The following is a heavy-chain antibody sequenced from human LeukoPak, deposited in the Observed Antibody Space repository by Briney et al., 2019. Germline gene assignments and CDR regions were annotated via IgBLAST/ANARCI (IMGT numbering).Heavy chain of an antibody. Sequence: GRSLRLSCAASGFTFSSYAMHWVRQAPGKGLEWVAVVWYDGSKTYSADSVKGRFTISRDNSKNTLYLQMNSLRAEDTAVYYCAKGSHYYDSSGYQMDYYYGMDVWGQGTTVTVSS. J-gene: IGHJ6*02. CDR3: AKGSHYYDSSGYQMDYYYGMDV. CDR1: GFTFSSYA. D-gene: IGHD3-22*01. V-gene: IGHV3-33*06. CDR2: VWYDGSKT.